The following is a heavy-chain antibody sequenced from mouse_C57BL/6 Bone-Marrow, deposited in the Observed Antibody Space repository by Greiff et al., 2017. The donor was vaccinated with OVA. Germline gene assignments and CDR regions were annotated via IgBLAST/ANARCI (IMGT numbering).Heavy chain of an antibody. Sequence: VQLQQPGAELVKPGASVKMSCKASGYTFTSYWITWVKQRPGQGLEWIGDIYPGSGSTNYNEKFKSKATLTVDTSSSTAYMQLSSLTSEDSAVYYCARGGKYCSSPYYYAMDYWGQGTSVTVSS. V-gene: IGHV1-55*01. CDR3: ARGGKYCSSPYYYAMDY. D-gene: IGHD1-1*01. CDR1: GYTFTSYW. CDR2: IYPGSGST. J-gene: IGHJ4*01.